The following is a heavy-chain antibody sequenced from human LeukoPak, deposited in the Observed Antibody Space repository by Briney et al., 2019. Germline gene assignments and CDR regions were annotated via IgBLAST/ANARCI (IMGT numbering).Heavy chain of an antibody. Sequence: PSETLSLTCAVSGGSISSSNWWSWVRQPPGKGLEWIGEIYHSGSTNYNPSLKSRVTISVDKSKNQFSLKLSSVTAADTAVYYCARRLWFGELLSWFDPWGQGTLVTVSS. V-gene: IGHV4-4*02. CDR3: ARRLWFGELLSWFDP. D-gene: IGHD3-10*01. CDR1: GGSISSSNW. CDR2: IYHSGST. J-gene: IGHJ5*02.